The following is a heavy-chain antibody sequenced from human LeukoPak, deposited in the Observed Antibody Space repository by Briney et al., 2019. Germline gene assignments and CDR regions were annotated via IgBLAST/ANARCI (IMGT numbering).Heavy chain of an antibody. D-gene: IGHD2-15*01. J-gene: IGHJ4*02. CDR1: GYTFTGYY. V-gene: IGHV1-2*02. Sequence: ASVKVSCKASGYTFTGYYMHWVRQAPGQGLEWMGWINPNSGGTNYAQKFQGRVTMTRDTSISTAYMELSSLRSEDTAVYYCARVNKCSGSNCYSIDYWGQGTLVTVSS. CDR3: ARVNKCSGSNCYSIDY. CDR2: INPNSGGT.